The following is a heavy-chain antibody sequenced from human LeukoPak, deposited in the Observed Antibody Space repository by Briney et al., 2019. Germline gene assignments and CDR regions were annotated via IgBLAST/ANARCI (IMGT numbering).Heavy chain of an antibody. J-gene: IGHJ4*02. V-gene: IGHV4-39*01. CDR1: GGSISSSSYY. CDR3: ARRSNSLLRTFDY. CDR2: IYYSGST. Sequence: SETLSLTCTVPGGSISSSSYYWGWIRQPPGKGLEWIGSIYYSGSTYYNPSLKSRVTISVDTSKNQFSLKLSSVTAADTAVYYCARRSNSLLRTFDYWGQGTLVTVSS. D-gene: IGHD4-11*01.